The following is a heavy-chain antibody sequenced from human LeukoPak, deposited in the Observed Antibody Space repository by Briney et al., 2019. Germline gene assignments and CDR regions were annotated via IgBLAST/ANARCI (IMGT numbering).Heavy chain of an antibody. CDR2: IYNSGST. V-gene: IGHV4-59*01. CDR1: GGSISSYY. J-gene: IGHJ6*03. D-gene: IGHD1-1*01. Sequence: PSETLSLTCTVSGGSISSYYWSWIRQSPGKGLEWIGYIYNSGSTNYNPSLKSRVTISVDTSKNQFSLKLRSVTAADTAVYYCAKEKHLEPPPPLIGYYYMDVWGKGTTVTVSS. CDR3: AKEKHLEPPPPLIGYYYMDV.